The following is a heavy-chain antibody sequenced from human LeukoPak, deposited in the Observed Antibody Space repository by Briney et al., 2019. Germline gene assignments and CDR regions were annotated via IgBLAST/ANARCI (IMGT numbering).Heavy chain of an antibody. D-gene: IGHD2-15*01. CDR3: ARDPCSGGSCYTNYYYYYMDV. Sequence: EPGALLIICCAASGFTFSSYSMNWVHPAPGKVQEWVSSISSSSSYIYYADSVKGRFTISTDNAKNSLYLQMNSLRAEDTAVYYCARDPCSGGSCYTNYYYYYMDVWGKGTTVTVSS. V-gene: IGHV3-21*01. CDR2: ISSSSSYI. CDR1: GFTFSSYS. J-gene: IGHJ6*03.